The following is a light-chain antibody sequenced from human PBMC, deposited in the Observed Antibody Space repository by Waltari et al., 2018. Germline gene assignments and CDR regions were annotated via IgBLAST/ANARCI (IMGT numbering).Light chain of an antibody. CDR2: RNN. V-gene: IGLV1-47*01. CDR1: TSNIGSNY. CDR3: ATWDDSLSGPRV. J-gene: IGLJ3*02. Sequence: QSVLTQPPSASGTPGQRVTISCSGSTSNIGSNYVYWYQQLPGTAPKLLIYRNNHRRSGVPARFSGSKSGTSAALAIRGLRSGDEADYFCATWDDSLSGPRVFGGGTRLTV.